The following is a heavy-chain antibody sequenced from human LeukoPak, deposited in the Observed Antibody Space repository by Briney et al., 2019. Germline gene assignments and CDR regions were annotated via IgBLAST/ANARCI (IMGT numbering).Heavy chain of an antibody. J-gene: IGHJ4*02. CDR1: GGSISSSSYY. V-gene: IGHV4-39*07. D-gene: IGHD5-12*01. Sequence: SETLSHTCTVSGGSISSSSYYWGWIRQPPVKGLEGIGRIYYSGSACYDPSLKSRVTRSVDTSKDQSSLKLSSVTAAETAVYNGARSVATHEGGVEFDYWGQGTLVTVSS. CDR3: ARSVATHEGGVEFDY. CDR2: IYYSGSA.